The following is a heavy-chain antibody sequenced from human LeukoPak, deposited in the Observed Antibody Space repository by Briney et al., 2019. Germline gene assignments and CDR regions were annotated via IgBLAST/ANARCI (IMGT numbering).Heavy chain of an antibody. CDR2: IIPIFGTA. CDR1: GGTFSSYA. V-gene: IGHV1-69*13. J-gene: IGHJ6*02. D-gene: IGHD3-22*01. Sequence: SVKVSCTASGGTFSSYAISWVRQAPGQGLEWMGGIIPIFGTANYAQKFQGRVTITADESTSTAYMELSSLRSEDTAVYYCARVTSSGYYYYGMDVWGQGTTVTVSS. CDR3: ARVTSSGYYYYGMDV.